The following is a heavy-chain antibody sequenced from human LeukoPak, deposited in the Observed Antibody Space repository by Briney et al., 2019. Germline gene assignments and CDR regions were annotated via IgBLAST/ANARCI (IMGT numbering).Heavy chain of an antibody. V-gene: IGHV3-64*01. CDR2: ISSNGGST. CDR1: GFTFSSYA. J-gene: IGHJ4*02. CDR3: ARGRYCTNGVCYYGDYGRDY. D-gene: IGHD2-8*01. Sequence: PGGSLRLSCAASGFTFSSYAMHWVRQAPGKGLEYVSAISSNGGSTYYETAVEGSFTISRDNYKKTLHLQMSSLRAEDMAVYYCARGRYCTNGVCYYGDYGRDYWGQGTLVTVSS.